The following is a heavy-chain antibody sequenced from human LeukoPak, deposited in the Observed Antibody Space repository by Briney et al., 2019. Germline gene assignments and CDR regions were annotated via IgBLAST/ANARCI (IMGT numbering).Heavy chain of an antibody. J-gene: IGHJ6*02. CDR2: ISGSGGST. V-gene: IGHV3-23*01. CDR1: GFTFSSYA. Sequence: GASLRLSCAASGFTFSSYAMSWDRQAPGKGLEWVSAISGSGGSTYYADSVKGRFTISRDNSKNTLYLQMNSLRAEDTAVYYCTKDAGARIDYYYGMDVWGQGTTVTVSS. CDR3: TKDAGARIDYYYGMDV. D-gene: IGHD3-10*01.